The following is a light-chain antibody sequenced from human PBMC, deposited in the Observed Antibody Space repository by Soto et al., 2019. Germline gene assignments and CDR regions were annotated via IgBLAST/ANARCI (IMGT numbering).Light chain of an antibody. CDR2: GAS. J-gene: IGKJ1*01. V-gene: IGKV3D-20*02. Sequence: EIVLTQSPGTLSLSPGERATLSCRASQSVSSSYLAWYQQKPGQAPRLLIYGASSRATGIPDRFSGSGSGTDFTLTISRLELEDFAVYYCQQRNSWTPTSTFGQGTKVDIK. CDR1: QSVSSSY. CDR3: QQRNSWTPTST.